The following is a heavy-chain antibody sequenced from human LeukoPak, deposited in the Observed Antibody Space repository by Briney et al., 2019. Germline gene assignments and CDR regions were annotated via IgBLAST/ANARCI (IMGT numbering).Heavy chain of an antibody. V-gene: IGHV4-34*01. CDR1: GGSFSGYY. D-gene: IGHD4/OR15-4a*01. J-gene: IGHJ4*02. CDR2: INHSGST. Sequence: SETLSLTCAVYGGSFSGYYWSWIRQPSGKGLEWIGEINHSGSTNYNPSLKSRVTISVDTSKNQFSLKLSSVTAADTAVYYCARGAGALTLDYFDYWGQGTLVTVSS. CDR3: ARGAGALTLDYFDY.